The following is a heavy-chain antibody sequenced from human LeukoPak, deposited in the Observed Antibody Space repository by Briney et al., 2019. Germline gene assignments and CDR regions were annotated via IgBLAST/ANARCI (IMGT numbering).Heavy chain of an antibody. D-gene: IGHD2-15*01. CDR1: GFTFSSYG. CDR3: ALVVLVAATGAFDI. J-gene: IGHJ3*02. CDR2: ISYDGSNK. Sequence: GGSLRLSCAASGFTFSSYGMHWVRQAPGKGLEWVAVISYDGSNKYYADSVKGRFTISRDNSKNTLYLHMNSLRAETTAVYNCALVVLVAATGAFDIGGQGTMVTVSS. V-gene: IGHV3-30*03.